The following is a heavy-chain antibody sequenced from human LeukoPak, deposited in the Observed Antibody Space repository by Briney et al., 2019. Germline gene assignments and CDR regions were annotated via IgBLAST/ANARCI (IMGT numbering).Heavy chain of an antibody. D-gene: IGHD6-19*01. Sequence: PSETLSLTCTVSGCSISSYYWSWIRQPAGKGLEWIGSIYTSGSTNDNPSLKSRRIMSVDKSTNHFSLMLSSVIGADDTAYYYGGVAYSSGWLFDYWGQGTPVTVSS. CDR2: IYTSGST. CDR3: GGVAYSSGWLFDY. J-gene: IGHJ4*02. CDR1: GCSISSYY. V-gene: IGHV4-4*07.